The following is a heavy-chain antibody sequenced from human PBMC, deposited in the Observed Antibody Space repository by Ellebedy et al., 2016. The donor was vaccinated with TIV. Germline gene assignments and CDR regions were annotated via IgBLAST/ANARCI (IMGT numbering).Heavy chain of an antibody. D-gene: IGHD4-17*01. CDR1: GDSLNSYW. J-gene: IGHJ3*02. CDR2: IDPSDSYT. CDR3: ARQHDYGDYSFGI. Sequence: GESLKISXQDFGDSLNSYWITWVRQMPGKGLEWMGRIDPSDSYTNYSPSFQGHVTISADKSISTAYLQWSSLKASDTAMYYCARQHDYGDYSFGIWGQGTMVTVSS. V-gene: IGHV5-10-1*01.